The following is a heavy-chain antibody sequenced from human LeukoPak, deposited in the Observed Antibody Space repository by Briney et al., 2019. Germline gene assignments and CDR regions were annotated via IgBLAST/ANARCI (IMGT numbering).Heavy chain of an antibody. D-gene: IGHD1-1*01. CDR3: AGWNAFDI. CDR1: GITFSNYW. J-gene: IGHJ3*02. Sequence: GGSLRLSXAASGITFSNYWMHWVRQAPGKGLVWVSRINTDGSSTNYADSVKGRFTISRDNAKNTLYLQMNSLRAEDTAVYYCAGWNAFDIWGQGTMVTVSS. CDR2: INTDGSST. V-gene: IGHV3-74*01.